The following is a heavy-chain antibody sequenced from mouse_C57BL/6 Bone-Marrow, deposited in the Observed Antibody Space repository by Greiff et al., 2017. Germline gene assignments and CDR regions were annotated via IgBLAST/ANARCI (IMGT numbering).Heavy chain of an antibody. CDR1: GFTFSSYA. CDR3: TRVLRYAYAVGY. J-gene: IGHJ4*01. V-gene: IGHV5-9-1*02. CDR2: ISSGGDNI. Sequence: EVQLVESGEGLVKPGGSLKLSCAASGFTFSSYAMAWVRQTPEKRLEWVAYISSGGDNIYYADNVKGRYTISRDNARNTLYLQMSSLKSEDTAFYYCTRVLRYAYAVGYWGQGTSVTVSS. D-gene: IGHD2-2*01.